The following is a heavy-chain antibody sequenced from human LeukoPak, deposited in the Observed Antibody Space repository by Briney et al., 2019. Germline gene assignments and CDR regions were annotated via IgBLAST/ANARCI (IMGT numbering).Heavy chain of an antibody. J-gene: IGHJ4*02. CDR3: ARGRPSTSLSSSWYVFKRKGYYFDY. D-gene: IGHD6-13*01. Sequence: ASVKVSCKASGYTFTSYDINWVRQATGQGLEWMGWMSPNSGNTGYAQKFQGRVTMTRNTSISTAYMELSSLRSEDTAVYYCARGRPSTSLSSSWYVFKRKGYYFDYWGQGTLVTVSS. CDR1: GYTFTSYD. V-gene: IGHV1-8*01. CDR2: MSPNSGNT.